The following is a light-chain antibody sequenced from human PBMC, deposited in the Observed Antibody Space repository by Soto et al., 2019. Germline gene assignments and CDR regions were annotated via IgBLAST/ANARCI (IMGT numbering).Light chain of an antibody. CDR1: QSVSSSY. CDR2: GAS. J-gene: IGKJ3*01. Sequence: ESVLTPSPGTLSLAPGERATLCCRASQSVSSSYLAWYHQKPGQAPRLLIYGASSRATGIPDRFSGSGSGTDFTLTISRLEPEDFAVYYCQQYGSSFGPGTKVDIK. CDR3: QQYGSS. V-gene: IGKV3-20*01.